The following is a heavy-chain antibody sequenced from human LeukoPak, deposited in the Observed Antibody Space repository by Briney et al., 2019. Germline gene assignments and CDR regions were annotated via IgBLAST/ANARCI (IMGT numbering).Heavy chain of an antibody. CDR2: IYYSGRT. V-gene: IGHV4-59*01. Sequence: SETLSLTCTVSGGSISTFYWSWLRQPPGKGLEWIGYIYYSGRTNYNPSLKSRVTISVDTSKHQFSLRLSSVTAADTAVYYCAREDPQTTVPEGLDVWGQGTTVTVSS. CDR1: GGSISTFY. J-gene: IGHJ6*02. CDR3: AREDPQTTVPEGLDV. D-gene: IGHD4-17*01.